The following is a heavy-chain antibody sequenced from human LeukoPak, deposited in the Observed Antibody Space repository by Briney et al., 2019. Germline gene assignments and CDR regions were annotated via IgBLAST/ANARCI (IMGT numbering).Heavy chain of an antibody. CDR1: GFTFSSYS. D-gene: IGHD3-10*01. CDR2: IYSGGST. CDR3: ASVGWFGELLYDY. V-gene: IGHV3-66*01. J-gene: IGHJ4*02. Sequence: GGSLRLSCAASGFTFSSYSMNWVRQAPGKGLEWVSVIYSGGSTYYADSVKGRFTISRDNSKNTLYLQMNSLRAEDTAVYYCASVGWFGELLYDYWGQGTLVTVSS.